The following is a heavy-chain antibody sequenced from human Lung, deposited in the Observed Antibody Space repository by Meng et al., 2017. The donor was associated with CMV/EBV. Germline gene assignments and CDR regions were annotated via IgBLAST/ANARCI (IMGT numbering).Heavy chain of an antibody. CDR3: ARDDNWGPDY. D-gene: IGHD7-27*01. V-gene: IGHV1-2*02. J-gene: IGHJ4*02. CDR2: IHYDTGET. Sequence: ASVKVSCKTSGYTFAGHYLHWLRQAPGQGLEWMAWIHYDTGETNYAQNFHGRVTVTRDTSITTVYMELRSLRPDDTAMYYCARDDNWGPDYWDQGTLVTVSS. CDR1: GYTFAGHY.